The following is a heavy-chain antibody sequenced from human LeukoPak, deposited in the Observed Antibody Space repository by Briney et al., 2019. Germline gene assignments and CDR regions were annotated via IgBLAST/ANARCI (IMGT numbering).Heavy chain of an antibody. CDR3: ARDGSAAGVYFDL. Sequence: GGSLRLSCAASGFSFTTSWMSWVRQAPGKGLEWVASIEQDGSEKYYVDSVKGRFTISRDNTKNSLYLQINSLRAEDTAVYYCARDGSAAGVYFDLWGQGTLVTVSS. J-gene: IGHJ4*01. CDR2: IEQDGSEK. CDR1: GFSFTTSW. D-gene: IGHD6-13*01. V-gene: IGHV3-7*01.